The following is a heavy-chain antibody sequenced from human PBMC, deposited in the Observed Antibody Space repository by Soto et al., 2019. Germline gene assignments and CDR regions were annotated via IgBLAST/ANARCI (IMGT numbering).Heavy chain of an antibody. V-gene: IGHV4-59*01. CDR1: GGSISKNY. CDR3: ARDLYPSDY. Sequence: QVQLQESGPGLVKPSETLSLTCTVSGGSISKNYWSWIRQPPGKGLEWIGYIYYSGITKFNPSLKSRVTISVDTSKNQFSLNLSSVTAADTAVYYCARDLYPSDYWGQGTRVTVSS. D-gene: IGHD3-16*02. J-gene: IGHJ4*02. CDR2: IYYSGIT.